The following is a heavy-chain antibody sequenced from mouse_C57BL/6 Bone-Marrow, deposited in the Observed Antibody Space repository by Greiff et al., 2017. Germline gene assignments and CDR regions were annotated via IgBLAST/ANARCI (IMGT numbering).Heavy chain of an antibody. J-gene: IGHJ1*03. CDR1: GYTFTDYY. D-gene: IGHD1-1*01. CDR3: ARTVGRWYFDV. V-gene: IGHV1-19*01. CDR2: INPYNGGT. Sequence: EVQLQQSGPVLVKPGASVKMSCKASGYTFTDYYMNWVTQSHGKSLEWIGVINPYNGGTSYNQKFKGKATLTVDKSSSTAYMELNSLTSEDSAVYYCARTVGRWYFDVWGTGTTVTVSS.